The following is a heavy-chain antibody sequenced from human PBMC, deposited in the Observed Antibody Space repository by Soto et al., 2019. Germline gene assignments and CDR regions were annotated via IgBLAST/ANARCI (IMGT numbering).Heavy chain of an antibody. CDR1: GYTFTSYV. CDR2: INAGNGNT. D-gene: IGHD2-8*01. V-gene: IGHV1-3*01. J-gene: IGHJ4*02. Sequence: GASVKVSCKASGYTFTSYVLHWVRQAPGQGLEWMGWINAGNGNTKYSQRFQGRVTTTRDTSASIAYMELGSLSSEDTAVYYCARDSCTNGVCYITNFDYWGQGTLVTVSS. CDR3: ARDSCTNGVCYITNFDY.